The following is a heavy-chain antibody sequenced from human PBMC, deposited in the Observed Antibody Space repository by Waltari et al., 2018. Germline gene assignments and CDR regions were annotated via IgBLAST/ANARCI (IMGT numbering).Heavy chain of an antibody. CDR3: ARLPHWEPFDS. CDR2: ISPASEAT. J-gene: IGHJ4*02. Sequence: QGQLVQSGAEMKRPGASVKVSCKASGYAFSNYFLHWVRQAPGQGLEWMEWISPASEATKSPQNFKGRVTLTSDTALNTAYLELTGLTPDDTAVYYCARLPHWEPFDSWGQGTLVTVAS. D-gene: IGHD1-26*01. CDR1: GYAFSNYF. V-gene: IGHV1-2*02.